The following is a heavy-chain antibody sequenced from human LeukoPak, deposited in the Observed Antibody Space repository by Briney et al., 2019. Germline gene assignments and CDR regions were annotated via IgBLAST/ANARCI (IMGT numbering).Heavy chain of an antibody. D-gene: IGHD6-19*01. J-gene: IGHJ4*02. CDR3: AKMPVSYSSGWSNFDY. CDR2: ISGSGGST. Sequence: GGSLRLSCAASGFTFSSYAMSWVRQAPGKGLEWVSAISGSGGSTYYADSVKGRFTISRDNSKNTLYLQMNSLRAEETAVYYCAKMPVSYSSGWSNFDYWGQGNLVTVSS. V-gene: IGHV3-23*01. CDR1: GFTFSSYA.